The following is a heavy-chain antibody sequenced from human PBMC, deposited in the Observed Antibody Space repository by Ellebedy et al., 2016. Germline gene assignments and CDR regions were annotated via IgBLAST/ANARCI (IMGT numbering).Heavy chain of an antibody. CDR1: GFTFSDYS. D-gene: IGHD6-13*01. Sequence: GGSLRLSXAASGFTFSDYSMNWVRQAPGKGLEWVSAISGSGGSTYYADSVKGRFTISRDNSKNTLYLQMNSLRAEDTAVYYCAKVSSSWYSSDAFDIWGQGTMVTVSS. CDR2: ISGSGGST. V-gene: IGHV3-23*01. J-gene: IGHJ3*02. CDR3: AKVSSSWYSSDAFDI.